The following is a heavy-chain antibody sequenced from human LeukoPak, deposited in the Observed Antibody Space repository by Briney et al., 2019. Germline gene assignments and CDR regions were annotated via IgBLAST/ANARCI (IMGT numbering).Heavy chain of an antibody. CDR3: AKDPHSSSWQPSWFDP. Sequence: GGSLRLSCAASGFTFSSYAMSWVRQAPGKGLEWVSAISGSGGSTYYAGSVKGRFTISRDNSKNTLYLQMNSLRAEDTAVYYCAKDPHSSSWQPSWFDPWGQGTLVTVSS. CDR1: GFTFSSYA. J-gene: IGHJ5*02. CDR2: ISGSGGST. V-gene: IGHV3-23*01. D-gene: IGHD6-13*01.